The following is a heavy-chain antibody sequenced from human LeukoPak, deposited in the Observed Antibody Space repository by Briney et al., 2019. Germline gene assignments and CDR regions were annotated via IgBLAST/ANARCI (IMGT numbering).Heavy chain of an antibody. CDR1: GGSFSDYY. CDR3: AASRGYCSSTSCTIRDAFDI. J-gene: IGHJ3*02. V-gene: IGHV4-34*01. CDR2: INHSGSP. Sequence: SETLSLTCAVYGGSFSDYYWTWIRQPPGKGLEWIGEINHSGSPNNNPSLKSRVSISFDTSKNQFSLKLTSVTAADTAVYYCAASRGYCSSTSCTIRDAFDIWGQGTMVTVSS. D-gene: IGHD2-2*01.